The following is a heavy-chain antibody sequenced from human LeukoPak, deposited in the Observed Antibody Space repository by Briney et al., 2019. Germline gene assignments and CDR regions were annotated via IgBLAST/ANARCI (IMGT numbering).Heavy chain of an antibody. CDR3: ARDIPCSGGSCSFY. CDR1: GFTFSSYE. Sequence: PGGSLRLSCAASGFTFSSYEMNWVRHAPGKGLEWVSYISSSGSTIYYADSVKGRFTLSSDNAKNSLYLQMNSLRAEDTAVYYCARDIPCSGGSCSFYWGQGTLVTVPS. J-gene: IGHJ4*02. CDR2: ISSSGSTI. D-gene: IGHD2-15*01. V-gene: IGHV3-48*03.